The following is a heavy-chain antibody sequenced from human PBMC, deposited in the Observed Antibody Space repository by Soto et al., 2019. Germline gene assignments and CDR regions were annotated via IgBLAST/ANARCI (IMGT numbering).Heavy chain of an antibody. D-gene: IGHD3-10*01. Sequence: EVQLVESGADFIKPGGSLRLSCAASGFTFSSYGMNWVRQVPVKGLEWVSHISSDGTAYYADSVKGRFTIYRDNAKNSLYLQMNSLIVEDTAVYYCARAPGYGDIDYWGRGTLVTVSS. CDR1: GFTFSSYG. J-gene: IGHJ4*02. CDR2: ISSDGTA. V-gene: IGHV3-48*01. CDR3: ARAPGYGDIDY.